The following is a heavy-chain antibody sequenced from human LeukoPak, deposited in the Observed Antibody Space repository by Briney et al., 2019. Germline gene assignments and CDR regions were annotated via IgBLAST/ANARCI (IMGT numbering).Heavy chain of an antibody. J-gene: IGHJ4*02. Sequence: GGSLRLSCAASGFTFDDYGMSWVRQAPGKGLEWVSGINWNGGRTGYAESVKGRLTISRDNAKNSLYLQMNTLRAEDTALYYCARAVSNSGWYGSVDYWGQGTLVTVSS. D-gene: IGHD6-19*01. CDR3: ARAVSNSGWYGSVDY. CDR1: GFTFDDYG. CDR2: INWNGGRT. V-gene: IGHV3-20*04.